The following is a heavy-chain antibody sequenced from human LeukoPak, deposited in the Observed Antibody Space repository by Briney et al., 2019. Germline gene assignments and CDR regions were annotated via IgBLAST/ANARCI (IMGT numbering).Heavy chain of an antibody. J-gene: IGHJ4*02. CDR1: GSTFSGYT. Sequence: GGSLRLSCAASGSTFSGYTMNWVRQAPGKGLEWISSIGGDSSYLYYADSVKGRFTIARDNAKNSLYLQMRSLRAEDTAVYYCAKEMYWMPEYWGPGTLVTVSS. V-gene: IGHV3-21*01. CDR3: AKEMYWMPEY. D-gene: IGHD2-15*01. CDR2: IGGDSSYL.